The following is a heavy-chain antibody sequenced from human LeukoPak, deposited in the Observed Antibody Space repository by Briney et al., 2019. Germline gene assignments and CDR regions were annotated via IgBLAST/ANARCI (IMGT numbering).Heavy chain of an antibody. CDR3: AKDAHVGEWSPPYMYV. Sequence: PGGSLRLSCAASGFTFSNYAMSWVRQAPGKGLEWVSAISGSGGSTYYADFVKGRFTISRDNSKNTLYLQMNSLRAEDTAVYYCAKDAHVGEWSPPYMYVWGKGTTVTVSS. V-gene: IGHV3-23*01. CDR2: ISGSGGST. D-gene: IGHD3-3*01. J-gene: IGHJ6*03. CDR1: GFTFSNYA.